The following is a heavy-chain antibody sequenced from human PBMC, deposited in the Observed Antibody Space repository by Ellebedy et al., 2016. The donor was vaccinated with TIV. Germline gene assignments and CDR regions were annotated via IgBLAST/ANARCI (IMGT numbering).Heavy chain of an antibody. Sequence: SETLSLXCTVSGGSISSYYWSWIRQPPGKGLEWIGYIYYSGSTNYNPSLKSRVTISVDTSKNQFSLKLSSVTAADTAVYYCARDGGGEYFQHWGQGTLVTVSS. CDR1: GGSISSYY. J-gene: IGHJ1*01. CDR2: IYYSGST. CDR3: ARDGGGEYFQH. V-gene: IGHV4-59*01. D-gene: IGHD2-21*01.